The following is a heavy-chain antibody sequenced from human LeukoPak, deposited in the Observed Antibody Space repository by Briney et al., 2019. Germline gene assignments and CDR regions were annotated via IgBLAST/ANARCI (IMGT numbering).Heavy chain of an antibody. Sequence: GGSLRLSCAASGFTFSSYAMSWVRQAPGKGLEWVSAISGSGGSTYYADSVKGRFTISRDNAKNSLYLQMNSLRAEDTAVYYCARDVRYYYDSSGYYRIQYFDYWGQGTLVTVSS. D-gene: IGHD3-22*01. J-gene: IGHJ4*02. V-gene: IGHV3-23*01. CDR1: GFTFSSYA. CDR3: ARDVRYYYDSSGYYRIQYFDY. CDR2: ISGSGGST.